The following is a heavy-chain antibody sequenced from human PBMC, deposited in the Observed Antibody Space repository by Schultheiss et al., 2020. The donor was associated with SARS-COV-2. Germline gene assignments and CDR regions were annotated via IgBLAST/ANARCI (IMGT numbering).Heavy chain of an antibody. Sequence: SETLSLTCTVSGGSISSYYWSWIRQPPGKGLEWIGYIYYSGSTNYNPSLKSRVTISVDTSKNQFSLKLSSVTAADTAVYYCARDDGFWSGYSYYYYMDVWGKGTTVTVSS. D-gene: IGHD3-3*01. V-gene: IGHV4-59*01. J-gene: IGHJ6*03. CDR1: GGSISSYY. CDR3: ARDDGFWSGYSYYYYMDV. CDR2: IYYSGST.